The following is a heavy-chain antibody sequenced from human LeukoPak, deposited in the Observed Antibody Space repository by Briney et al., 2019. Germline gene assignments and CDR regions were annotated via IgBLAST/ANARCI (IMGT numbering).Heavy chain of an antibody. J-gene: IGHJ4*02. CDR1: GFRINTYT. D-gene: IGHD1-1*01. V-gene: IGHV3-23*01. CDR2: IRNSDGMT. CDR3: AKGLERESRLDS. Sequence: PGGSLRLSCDVSGFRINTYTMYWVRQAPGQGLEWVSGIRNSDGMTYYADSVRGRFTISTDNSKNTLYLQMNSLRAEDTALYYCAKGLERESRLDSWGQGTLVTVSS.